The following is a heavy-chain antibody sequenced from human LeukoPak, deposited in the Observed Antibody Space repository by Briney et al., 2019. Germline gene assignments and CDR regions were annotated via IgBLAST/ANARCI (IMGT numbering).Heavy chain of an antibody. D-gene: IGHD2-8*02. J-gene: IGHJ4*02. CDR1: GGSISSSSYY. CDR3: ARGGVLLGIDY. Sequence: PSETLSLTCTVSGGSISSSSYYWGWIRQPPGKGLEWIGYVYSSGNTNYNPSLKSRVIISVDTSKNQFSLKLSSVTAADTAVYYCARGGVLLGIDYWGQGTLVTVSS. V-gene: IGHV4-61*05. CDR2: VYSSGNT.